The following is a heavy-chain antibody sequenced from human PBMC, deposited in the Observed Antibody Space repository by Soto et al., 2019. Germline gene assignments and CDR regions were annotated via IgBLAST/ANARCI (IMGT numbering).Heavy chain of an antibody. J-gene: IGHJ4*02. CDR3: ARDGGEWFGELFPDY. CDR2: IWYDGSNK. D-gene: IGHD3-10*01. V-gene: IGHV3-33*01. Sequence: GGSLRLSCAASGFTFSSYGMHWVLQAPGKGLEWVAVIWYDGSNKYYADSVKGRFTISRDNSKNTLYLQMNSLRAEDTAVYYCARDGGEWFGELFPDYWGQGTLVTVSS. CDR1: GFTFSSYG.